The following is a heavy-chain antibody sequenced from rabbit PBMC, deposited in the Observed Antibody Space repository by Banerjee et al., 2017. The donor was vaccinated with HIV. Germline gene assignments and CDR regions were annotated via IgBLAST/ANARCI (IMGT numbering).Heavy chain of an antibody. CDR2: IYPNYGTT. V-gene: IGHV1S7*01. CDR1: GIDFSSYG. J-gene: IGHJ3*01. Sequence: HLVESGGGLVTLGGSLKLSCKASGIDFSSYGISWVRQAPGKGLEWIAYIYPNYGTTDYASWVNGRFTISSHNAQNTLYLQLNSLTAADTATYFCARGDGAYAGYDGLWGQGTLVTVS. D-gene: IGHD7-1*01. CDR3: ARGDGAYAGYDGL.